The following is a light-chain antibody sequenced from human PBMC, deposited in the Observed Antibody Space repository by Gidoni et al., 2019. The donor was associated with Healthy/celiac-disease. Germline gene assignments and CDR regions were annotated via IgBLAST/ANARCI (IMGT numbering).Light chain of an antibody. J-gene: IGKJ4*01. CDR1: QSLLHSNAYDY. V-gene: IGKV2-28*01. CDR2: LRS. CDR3: MQALQTPLP. Sequence: DIVMTQSPLSLPVTPGEPASLSCRSSQSLLHSNAYDYLDSYLQKPGQSPQLLIYLRSNRASGVPDRFSSSGSGTDFTLKISRVEAEDVGVYFCMQALQTPLPFGGGISVEIK.